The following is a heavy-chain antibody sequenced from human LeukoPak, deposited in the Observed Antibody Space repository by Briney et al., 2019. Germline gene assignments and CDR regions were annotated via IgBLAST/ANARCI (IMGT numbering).Heavy chain of an antibody. CDR1: GFTFSSYG. Sequence: PGGSLRLSCAASGFTFSSYGMHWVRQAPGKGLEWVAVISYDGSNKYYADSVKGRFTISRDNSKNTLYLQMNSLRAEDTAVYYCARAGSHKTLRFLEWLIDYWGQGTLVTVSS. CDR2: ISYDGSNK. J-gene: IGHJ4*02. V-gene: IGHV3-30*19. D-gene: IGHD3-3*01. CDR3: ARAGSHKTLRFLEWLIDY.